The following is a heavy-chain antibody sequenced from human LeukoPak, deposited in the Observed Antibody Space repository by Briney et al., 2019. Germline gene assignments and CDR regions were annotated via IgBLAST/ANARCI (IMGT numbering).Heavy chain of an antibody. V-gene: IGHV4-31*03. Sequence: SQTLSLTCTVSGGSISSGGYYWSWIRQHPGKGLEWIGYIYYSGSTYYNPSLKSRVTISVDTSKNQFSLKLSSVTAADTAVYYCARRWIAVAGTTAFDIWGQGTMVTVSS. D-gene: IGHD6-19*01. CDR3: ARRWIAVAGTTAFDI. CDR2: IYYSGST. J-gene: IGHJ3*02. CDR1: GGSISSGGYY.